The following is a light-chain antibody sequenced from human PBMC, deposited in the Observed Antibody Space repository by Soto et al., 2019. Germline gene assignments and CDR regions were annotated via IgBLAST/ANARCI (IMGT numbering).Light chain of an antibody. CDR1: QSISSW. J-gene: IGKJ1*01. V-gene: IGKV1-5*03. CDR2: MAS. CDR3: QHYNDYSRI. Sequence: DIQMTQSPSTLSASIGDRVTITCRASQSISSWLAWYQQKPGKAPKLLIYMASNLQSGVPSRFSGSGSGTEFTLTISSLQPDDFVTYYCQHYNDYSRIFGQGTKVEIK.